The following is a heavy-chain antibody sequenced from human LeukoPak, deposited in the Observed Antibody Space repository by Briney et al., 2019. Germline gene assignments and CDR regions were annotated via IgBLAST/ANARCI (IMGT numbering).Heavy chain of an antibody. Sequence: ASVKVSCKASVYTFTSYDINWVREAPGQGLEWRGWINPNSGGTNYAQKFQGRVTMTRDTSISTAYMELSRLRSDDTAVYYCARVVITSSGQNWFDPWGQGTLVTVSS. J-gene: IGHJ5*02. V-gene: IGHV1-2*02. CDR2: INPNSGGT. D-gene: IGHD3-22*01. CDR3: ARVVITSSGQNWFDP. CDR1: VYTFTSYD.